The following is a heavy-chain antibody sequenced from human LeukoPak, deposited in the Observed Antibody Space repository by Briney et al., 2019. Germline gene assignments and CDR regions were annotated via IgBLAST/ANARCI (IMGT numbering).Heavy chain of an antibody. CDR3: AKATYYYDSSGYYYHY. D-gene: IGHD3-22*01. Sequence: GGSLRLSCAASGFTFSSYAMSWVRQAPGKGLEWVSAISGSGGSTYYADSVKGRFTISRDNSKNTLYPQMNSLRAEDTAVYYCAKATYYYDSSGYYYHYWGQGTLVTVSS. CDR2: ISGSGGST. J-gene: IGHJ4*02. CDR1: GFTFSSYA. V-gene: IGHV3-23*01.